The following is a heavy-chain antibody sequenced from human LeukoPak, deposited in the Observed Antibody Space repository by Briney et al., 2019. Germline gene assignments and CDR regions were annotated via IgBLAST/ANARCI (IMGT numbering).Heavy chain of an antibody. CDR1: GGSISSYY. V-gene: IGHV4-59*01. D-gene: IGHD6-13*01. CDR2: IYYSGST. J-gene: IGHJ4*02. Sequence: SETLSLTCTVSGGSISSYYWSWIRQPPGKGLEWIGYIYYSGSTNYNPSLKSRVTISVDTSKNQFSLKLSSVTAADTAVYYCARDRGFSSWHSNLLFDYWGQGTLVTGPS. CDR3: ARDRGFSSWHSNLLFDY.